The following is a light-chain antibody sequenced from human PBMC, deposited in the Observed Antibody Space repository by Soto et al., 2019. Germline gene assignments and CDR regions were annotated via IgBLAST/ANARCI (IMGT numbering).Light chain of an antibody. CDR2: EVN. CDR3: SSWTSSTTQV. V-gene: IGLV2-14*01. J-gene: IGLJ3*02. CDR1: SSDVGGFDF. Sequence: QSVLTQPASVSGSLGQSITISCTGTSSDVGGFDFVSWYQQHPGKAPKLMIYEVNNRPSGVSNRFSASKSGNTASLTISGLHAEDEADYYCSSWTSSTTQVLGGGTQLTVL.